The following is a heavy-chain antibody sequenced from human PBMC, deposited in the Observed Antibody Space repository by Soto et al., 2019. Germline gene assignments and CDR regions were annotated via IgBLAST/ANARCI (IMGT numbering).Heavy chain of an antibody. CDR3: ASLMTSDAFDI. V-gene: IGHV4-39*01. CDR1: GGPISSSGYY. J-gene: IGHJ3*02. CDR2: IYYSGST. D-gene: IGHD4-17*01. Sequence: QLQLQESGPGLVKPSETLSLTCTVSGGPISSSGYYWGWIRQPPGKGLEWIGSIYYSGSTYYNPSLNSRVTISVDTSKNQFSLKLSSVTAADTAVYYCASLMTSDAFDIWGQGTMVTVSS.